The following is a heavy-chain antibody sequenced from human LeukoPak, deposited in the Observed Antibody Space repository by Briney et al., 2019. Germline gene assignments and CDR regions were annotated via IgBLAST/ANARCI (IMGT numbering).Heavy chain of an antibody. Sequence: GGSLRLSCAASGFTFSTYAMSWVRQAPGKGLEWVSTISGSGANTYYADSVRGRFTISRDNSKNTLYLHMNSLRAEDTAVYYCAKARAGYTNPYYFDYWGQGTLVTVSS. J-gene: IGHJ4*02. V-gene: IGHV3-23*01. CDR3: AKARAGYTNPYYFDY. D-gene: IGHD3-16*02. CDR1: GFTFSTYA. CDR2: ISGSGANT.